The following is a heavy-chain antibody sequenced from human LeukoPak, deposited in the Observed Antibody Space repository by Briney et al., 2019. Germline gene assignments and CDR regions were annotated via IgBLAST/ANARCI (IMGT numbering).Heavy chain of an antibody. D-gene: IGHD1-26*01. CDR2: SYYKSKWYN. Sequence: SHTLSLTCAVSGDSVSSNSAAWNWISQSPSRGLEWLGRSYYKSKWYNDYAVSVKGRITINSDTSKNQFSLQLNSVTPEDTAVYYCTKTGVGSGSHYYYYGMDDWGQGTTVTVSS. CDR1: GDSVSSNSAA. J-gene: IGHJ6*02. V-gene: IGHV6-1*01. CDR3: TKTGVGSGSHYYYYGMDD.